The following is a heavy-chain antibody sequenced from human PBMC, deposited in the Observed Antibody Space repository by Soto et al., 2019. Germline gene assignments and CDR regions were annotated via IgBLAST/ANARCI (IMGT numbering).Heavy chain of an antibody. J-gene: IGHJ6*02. CDR1: GGTFSSYA. D-gene: IGHD2-2*01. Sequence: QVQLVQSGAEVKKPGSSVKVSCKASGGTFSSYAISWVRQAPGQGLEWMGGIIPISDTTNYAQKCQGRVTITADEYTSTAYMELSSLRSEDTAVYYCARSQGSSTSLEIYYYYYYGMDVWGQGTTVTVSS. CDR3: ARSQGSSTSLEIYYYYYYGMDV. V-gene: IGHV1-69*01. CDR2: IIPISDTT.